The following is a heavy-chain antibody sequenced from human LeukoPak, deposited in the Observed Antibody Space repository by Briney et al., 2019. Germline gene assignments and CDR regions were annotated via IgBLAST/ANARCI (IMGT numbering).Heavy chain of an antibody. V-gene: IGHV1-8*03. J-gene: IGHJ4*02. CDR1: GYTFTSYD. CDR2: MNPNSGNT. D-gene: IGHD2-2*01. CDR3: ARDRVVPAAIGY. Sequence: ASVKVSCKASGYTFTSYDINWVRQATGQGLEWMGWMNPNSGNTGYAQKFQGRVTITRNTSISTAYMELSRLRSDDTAVYYCARDRVVPAAIGYWGQGTLVTVSS.